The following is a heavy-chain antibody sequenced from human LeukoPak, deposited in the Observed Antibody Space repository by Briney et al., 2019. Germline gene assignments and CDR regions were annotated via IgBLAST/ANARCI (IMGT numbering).Heavy chain of an antibody. CDR1: GFTFSSYS. V-gene: IGHV3-21*01. CDR2: ISSTSSYK. Sequence: GGSLRLSCEASGFTFSSYSMKWVRQAPGKGLEWVSCISSTSSYKYYADSVKGRFTISRDNAKNSLYLQLNSLRAEDTALYYCVRPRSPASNDGGYWGQGTLVTVSS. J-gene: IGHJ4*02. CDR3: VRPRSPASNDGGY. D-gene: IGHD1-1*01.